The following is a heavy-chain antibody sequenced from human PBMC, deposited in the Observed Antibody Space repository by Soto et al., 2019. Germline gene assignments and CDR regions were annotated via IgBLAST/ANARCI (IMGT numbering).Heavy chain of an antibody. J-gene: IGHJ4*01. V-gene: IGHV3-43*01. Sequence: GGSLRLSCAASGFTFDDYTMHWVRQAPGKGLEWVSLISWDGGSTYYADSVKGRFTISRDNSKNSLYLQMNSLRTEDTAFYYCAKEARYIAEYYFDYSGHGTLLTVSS. CDR1: GFTFDDYT. CDR3: AKEARYIAEYYFDY. D-gene: IGHD6-6*01. CDR2: ISWDGGST.